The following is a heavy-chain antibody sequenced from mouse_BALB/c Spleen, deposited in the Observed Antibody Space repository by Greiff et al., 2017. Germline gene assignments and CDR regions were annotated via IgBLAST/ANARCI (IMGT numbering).Heavy chain of an antibody. V-gene: IGHV5-12-1*01. CDR2: ISSGGGST. CDR1: GFAFSSYD. CDR3: ARHGGYYGSSFYAMDY. D-gene: IGHD1-1*01. Sequence: EVQGVESGGGLVKPGGSLKLSCAASGFAFSSYDMSWVRQTPEKRLEWVAYISSGGGSTYDPDTVKGRFTISRDNAKNTQYLQMSSLKSEDTAMYYCARHGGYYGSSFYAMDYWGQGTSVTVSS. J-gene: IGHJ4*01.